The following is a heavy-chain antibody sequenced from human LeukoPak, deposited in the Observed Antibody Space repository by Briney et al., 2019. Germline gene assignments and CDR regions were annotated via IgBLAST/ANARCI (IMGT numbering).Heavy chain of an antibody. V-gene: IGHV3-23*01. Sequence: GGSLRLSCAASGFTFSSYAMSWVRQAPGKGLEWVSAISGSGGSTYYADSVKGRFTISRDNSKNTLYLQMNSLRAEDTAVYYCARALCSSTSCSQQQFDYWGQGTLVTVSS. CDR3: ARALCSSTSCSQQQFDY. CDR2: ISGSGGST. J-gene: IGHJ4*02. CDR1: GFTFSSYA. D-gene: IGHD2-2*01.